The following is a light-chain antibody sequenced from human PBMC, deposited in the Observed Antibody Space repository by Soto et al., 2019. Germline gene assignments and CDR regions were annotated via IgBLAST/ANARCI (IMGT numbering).Light chain of an antibody. CDR3: QHYNNWAT. J-gene: IGKJ4*01. CDR1: QGIGRW. V-gene: IGKV1-5*01. CDR2: DAS. Sequence: DIQMTQSPSTLSASVGDRVTITCRASQGIGRWLAWYQQKPGKAPKLLIYDASSLQSGVPSRFSGSGSGTEFTITISMLQPDDSATYYCQHYNNWATFGGGTKVEIK.